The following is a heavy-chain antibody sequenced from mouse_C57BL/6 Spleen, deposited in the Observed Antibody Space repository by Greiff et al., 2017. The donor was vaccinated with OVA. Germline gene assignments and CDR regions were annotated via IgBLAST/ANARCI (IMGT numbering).Heavy chain of an antibody. CDR1: GYSFTGYY. J-gene: IGHJ4*01. Sequence: VQLQQSGPELVKPGASVKISCKASGYSFTGYYMNWVKQSPEKSLEWIGEINPSTGGTTYNQKFKAKATLTVDKSSSTAYMQLKSLTSEDSAVYYCARSRITRAMDYWGQGTSVTVSS. V-gene: IGHV1-42*01. CDR3: ARSRITRAMDY. D-gene: IGHD2-4*01. CDR2: INPSTGGT.